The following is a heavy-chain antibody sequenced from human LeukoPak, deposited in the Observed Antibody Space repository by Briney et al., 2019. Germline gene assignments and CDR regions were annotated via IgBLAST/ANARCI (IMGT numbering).Heavy chain of an antibody. CDR2: IYYSGST. J-gene: IGHJ4*02. V-gene: IGHV4-30-4*01. D-gene: IGHD3-10*01. Sequence: PSETLSLTCTVSGGSISSGDYYWSWIRQPPGKGLEWIGYIYYSGSTYYNPSLKSRVTISVDTSKNQFSLKLSSVTAADTAVYYCARVGNYYGSGSYSKITPFFDYWGQGTLVTVSS. CDR3: ARVGNYYGSGSYSKITPFFDY. CDR1: GGSISSGDYY.